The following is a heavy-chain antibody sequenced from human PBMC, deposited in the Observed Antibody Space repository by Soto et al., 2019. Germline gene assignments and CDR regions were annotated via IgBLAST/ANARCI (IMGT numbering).Heavy chain of an antibody. Sequence: SETLSLTCTVSGGSISSSSYYWGWIRQPPGKGLEWIGSIYYSGSTYYNPSLKSRVTISVDTSKNQFSLKLSSVTAADTAVYYCARAQRGHYYDSSGYSRFDYSGQATLVTLSS. V-gene: IGHV4-39*07. D-gene: IGHD3-22*01. CDR3: ARAQRGHYYDSSGYSRFDY. CDR2: IYYSGST. CDR1: GGSISSSSYY. J-gene: IGHJ4*02.